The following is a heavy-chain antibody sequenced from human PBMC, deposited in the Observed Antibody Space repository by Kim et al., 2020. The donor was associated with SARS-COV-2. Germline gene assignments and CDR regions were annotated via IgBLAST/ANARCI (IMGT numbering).Heavy chain of an antibody. J-gene: IGHJ6*02. CDR3: AKDLQLITIFGVAPLYYYYYGMDV. Sequence: GGSLRLSCAASGFTFSSYGMHWVRQAPGKGLEWVAVISYDGSNKYYADSVKGRFTISRDNSKNTLYLQMNSLRAEDTAVYYCAKDLQLITIFGVAPLYYYYYGMDVWGQGTTVTVSS. CDR1: GFTFSSYG. V-gene: IGHV3-30*18. CDR2: ISYDGSNK. D-gene: IGHD3-3*01.